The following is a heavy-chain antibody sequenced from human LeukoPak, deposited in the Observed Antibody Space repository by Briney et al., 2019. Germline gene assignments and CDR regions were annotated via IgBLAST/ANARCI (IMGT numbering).Heavy chain of an antibody. CDR3: ARGLRFIDY. D-gene: IGHD4-17*01. V-gene: IGHV1-46*01. Sequence: GASVKVSCKASGYTFTRYYIHWVRQAPGQGLEWMGLINPSGGSTNYAQKFQGRVTMTRDTSTSTAYMELRSLRSDDTAVYYCARGLRFIDYWGQGTLVTVSS. J-gene: IGHJ4*02. CDR2: INPSGGST. CDR1: GYTFTRYY.